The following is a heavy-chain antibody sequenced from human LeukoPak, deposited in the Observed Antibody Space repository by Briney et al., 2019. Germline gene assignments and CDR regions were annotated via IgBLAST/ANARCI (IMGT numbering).Heavy chain of an antibody. J-gene: IGHJ4*02. CDR3: ARGTPYSSSWEFDY. V-gene: IGHV1-18*04. Sequence: ASVKVSCKASGYTFTSYGISWVRQAPGQGLEWMGWISAYNGNTNYAQKLQGRVTMTTGTSTSTAYMELRSLRSDDTAVYYCARGTPYSSSWEFDYWGQGTLVTVSS. CDR1: GYTFTSYG. D-gene: IGHD6-13*01. CDR2: ISAYNGNT.